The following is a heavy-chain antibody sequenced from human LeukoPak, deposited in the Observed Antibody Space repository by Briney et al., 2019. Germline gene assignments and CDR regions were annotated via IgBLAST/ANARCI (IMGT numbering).Heavy chain of an antibody. CDR1: GFTFDDYA. CDR2: INWNSGTI. V-gene: IGHV3-9*03. Sequence: GRSLRLSCAVSGFTFDDYAMHWVRQVPGKGLEWVSGINWNSGTIGYADSVKGRFTISRDNAKNSLYLQMNSLRDDDMALYYCARGNSGSYSQGWFDPWGQGTLVTVSS. D-gene: IGHD1-26*01. CDR3: ARGNSGSYSQGWFDP. J-gene: IGHJ5*02.